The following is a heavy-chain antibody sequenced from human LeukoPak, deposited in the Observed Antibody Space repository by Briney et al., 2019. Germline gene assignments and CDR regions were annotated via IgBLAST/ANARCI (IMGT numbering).Heavy chain of an antibody. V-gene: IGHV4-39*01. D-gene: IGHD4-17*01. CDR1: GGSISSSSYY. CDR3: WRSHGVY. Sequence: NPSETLSLTCTVSGGSISSSSYYWGWIRQPPGKGLEWIGLKSYSGTSSYNPSLESRVTISVDTSKNQFSLKLTSVTAADTAVYYRWRSHGVYWGQGTLVIVSS. CDR2: KSYSGTS. J-gene: IGHJ4*02.